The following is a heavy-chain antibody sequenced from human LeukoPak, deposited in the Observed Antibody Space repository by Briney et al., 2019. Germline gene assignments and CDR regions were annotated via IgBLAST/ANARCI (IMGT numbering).Heavy chain of an antibody. J-gene: IGHJ4*02. V-gene: IGHV3-7*01. Sequence: HSGGSLRLSCATSGFSFNNCWMSWVRQAPGKGLEWVANIKQDGSEKHYVDSVKGRFTISRDNAKNSLYLQMNSLRVEDTAVYYCARDLNWETYWGQGTLVSVSS. D-gene: IGHD7-27*01. CDR3: ARDLNWETY. CDR1: GFSFNNCW. CDR2: IKQDGSEK.